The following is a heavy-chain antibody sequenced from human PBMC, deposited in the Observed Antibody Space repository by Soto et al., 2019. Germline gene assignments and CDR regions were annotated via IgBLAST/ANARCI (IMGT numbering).Heavy chain of an antibody. J-gene: IGHJ6*02. V-gene: IGHV4-31*03. CDR1: GGSISSGGYY. CDR2: IYYSGST. Sequence: SETLSLTCTVSGGSISSGGYYWSWIRQHPGKGLEWIGYIYYSGSTYYNPSLKSRVTISVDTSKNQFSLKLSSVTAADTAVYYCAREGGSVRSGGVATLYGMDVWGQGTTVTVSS. D-gene: IGHD2-15*01. CDR3: AREGGSVRSGGVATLYGMDV.